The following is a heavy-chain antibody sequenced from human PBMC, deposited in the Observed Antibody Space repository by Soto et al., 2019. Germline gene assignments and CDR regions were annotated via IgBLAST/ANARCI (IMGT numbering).Heavy chain of an antibody. CDR1: GFTLQNYA. D-gene: IGHD3-10*01. CDR3: AKGKSTGDIDWFDP. CDR2: LIGGHYGT. V-gene: IGHV3-23*01. J-gene: IGHJ5*02. Sequence: VGSLRLSCTASGFTLQNYAMAWVRQAPGKGLEWVSTLIGGHYGTAYSYSVKGRFTVSRDNSKNCLYLQMNSLGVEDTAMYFCAKGKSTGDIDWFDPWGQGSLVTVS.